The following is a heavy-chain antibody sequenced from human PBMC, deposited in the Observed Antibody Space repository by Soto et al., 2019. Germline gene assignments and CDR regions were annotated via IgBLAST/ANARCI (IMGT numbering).Heavy chain of an antibody. Sequence: ASVKVSCKASGYTFTGYYMHWVRQAPGQGLEWMGWINPNSGGTNYAQKFQGWVTMTRDTSISTAYMELSRLRSGDTAVYYCARTKYGYGDYENWFDPWGQGTLVTVSS. V-gene: IGHV1-2*04. CDR2: INPNSGGT. CDR1: GYTFTGYY. J-gene: IGHJ5*02. CDR3: ARTKYGYGDYENWFDP. D-gene: IGHD4-17*01.